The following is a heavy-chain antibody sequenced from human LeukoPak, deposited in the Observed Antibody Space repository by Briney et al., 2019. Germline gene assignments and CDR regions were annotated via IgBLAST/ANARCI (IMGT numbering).Heavy chain of an antibody. Sequence: GGSLRLSCAASGFTFSSYAMHWVRQAPGKGLEWVAVISYDGSNKYYADSVKGRFTISRDNSKNTLYLQMNSLRAEDTAVYYWAREAGDGFGELLYLDYWGQGTLVTVSS. CDR2: ISYDGSNK. D-gene: IGHD3-10*01. CDR3: AREAGDGFGELLYLDY. V-gene: IGHV3-30*04. J-gene: IGHJ4*02. CDR1: GFTFSSYA.